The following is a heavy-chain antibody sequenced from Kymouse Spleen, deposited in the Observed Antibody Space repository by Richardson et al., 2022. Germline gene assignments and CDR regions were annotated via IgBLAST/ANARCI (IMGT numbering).Heavy chain of an antibody. J-gene: IGHJ6*02. CDR1: GGSFSGYY. CDR3: ARGGILWFGNYYGMDV. Sequence: QVQLQQWGAGLLKPSETLSLTCAVYGGSFSGYYWSWIRQPPGKGLEWIGEINHSGSTNYNPSLKSRVTISVDTSKNQFSLKLSSVTAADTAVYYCARGGILWFGNYYGMDVWGQGTTVTVSS. CDR2: INHSGST. V-gene: IGHV4-34*01. D-gene: IGHD3-10*01.